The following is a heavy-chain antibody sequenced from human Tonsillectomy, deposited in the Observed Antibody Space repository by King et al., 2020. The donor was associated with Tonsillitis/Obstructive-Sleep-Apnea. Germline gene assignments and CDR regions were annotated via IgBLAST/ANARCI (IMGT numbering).Heavy chain of an antibody. J-gene: IGHJ4*02. D-gene: IGHD3-22*01. CDR3: AREVLAYYYDSSGYFDY. CDR1: GFTFNTYW. Sequence: VQLVESGGGLVQPGGSLRLSCAASGFTFNTYWMSWVRQAPGKGLERVANIKQDGSKTYYVDSVKGRFTISRDNAKNSLYLQMNSLRAEDTAVYYCAREVLAYYYDSSGYFDYWGQGTLVTVSS. CDR2: IKQDGSKT. V-gene: IGHV3-7*01.